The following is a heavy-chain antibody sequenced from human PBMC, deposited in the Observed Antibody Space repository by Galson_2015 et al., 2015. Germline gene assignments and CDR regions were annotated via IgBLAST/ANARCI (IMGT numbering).Heavy chain of an antibody. J-gene: IGHJ4*02. CDR2: ISYDGSNK. Sequence: SLRLSCAASGFTFSSYGMHWVRQAPGKGLEWVAVISYDGSNKYYADSVKGRFTISRDNSKNTLYLQMNSLRAEDTAVYYCAKDSGWDYWGQGTLVTVSS. D-gene: IGHD1-14*01. CDR1: GFTFSSYG. CDR3: AKDSGWDY. V-gene: IGHV3-30*18.